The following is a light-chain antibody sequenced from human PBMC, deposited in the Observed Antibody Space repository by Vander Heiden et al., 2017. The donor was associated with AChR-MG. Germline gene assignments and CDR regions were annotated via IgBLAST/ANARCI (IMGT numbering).Light chain of an antibody. J-gene: IGKJ4*01. CDR1: QSVNSN. CDR3: QQDNNWPT. Sequence: TVMTQSPATLSASPGERVTLSCRASQSVNSNLAWYRQKPGQAPRLLIYGASTRATDIPARFSGFGFGTEFTLTISGLQSEDFAIYYCQQDNNWPTFGGRTKVAIK. V-gene: IGKV3-15*01. CDR2: GAS.